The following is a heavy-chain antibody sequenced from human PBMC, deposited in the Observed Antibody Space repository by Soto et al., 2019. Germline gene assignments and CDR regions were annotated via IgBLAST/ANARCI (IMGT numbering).Heavy chain of an antibody. CDR2: IWYDGSNK. CDR3: ARDSPSYSSSSLGRGYYYYYMDV. Sequence: GGSLRLSCAASGFTFSSYGMHWVRQAPGKGLEWVAVIWYDGSNKYYADSVKGRFTISRDNSKNTLYLQMNSLRAEDTAVYFCARDSPSYSSSSLGRGYYYYYMDVWGKGTTVTVSS. D-gene: IGHD6-6*01. V-gene: IGHV3-33*01. J-gene: IGHJ6*03. CDR1: GFTFSSYG.